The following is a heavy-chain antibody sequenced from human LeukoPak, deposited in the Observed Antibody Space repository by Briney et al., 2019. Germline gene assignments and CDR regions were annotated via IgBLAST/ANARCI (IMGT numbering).Heavy chain of an antibody. V-gene: IGHV4-4*09. Sequence: SETLSFTCTVSGGSISSYYWSWIRQPPGKGLEWIGYIYTSGSTNYNPSLKSRVTISVDTSKNQFSLKLSSVTAADTAVYYCARRAVVRGKYNWFDPWGQGTLVTVSS. CDR2: IYTSGST. D-gene: IGHD3-22*01. J-gene: IGHJ5*02. CDR1: GGSISSYY. CDR3: ARRAVVRGKYNWFDP.